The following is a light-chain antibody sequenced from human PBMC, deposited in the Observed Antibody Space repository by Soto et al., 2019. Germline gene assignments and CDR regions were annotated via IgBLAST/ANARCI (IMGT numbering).Light chain of an antibody. CDR1: QRVGHL. V-gene: IGKV3-11*01. CDR2: DAT. CDR3: QQRNFRPEIT. Sequence: EIVLEPSPATLSLSPGERATLSCSAIQRVGHLLGWYQQKPGQAPSLLIFDATNRATGTPRGFSGSGSGTYFTLTSSSLEREDFAIYYCQQRNFRPEITFGGGTKVEI. J-gene: IGKJ4*01.